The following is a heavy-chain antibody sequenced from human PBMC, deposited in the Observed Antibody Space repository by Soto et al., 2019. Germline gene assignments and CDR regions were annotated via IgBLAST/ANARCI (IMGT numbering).Heavy chain of an antibody. J-gene: IGHJ4*02. CDR3: ASRSSGWYFDY. Sequence: EVQLLESGGGLVQPGGSLRLSCAASGFTFSSYAMYWVRQAPGKGLERFSVISGSGDSTYYADSVKGRFSISRDNSKNTLYLQMNSLRAADTAVYYCASRSSGWYFDYWGQGTLVTVSS. CDR1: GFTFSSYA. V-gene: IGHV3-23*01. CDR2: ISGSGDST. D-gene: IGHD6-19*01.